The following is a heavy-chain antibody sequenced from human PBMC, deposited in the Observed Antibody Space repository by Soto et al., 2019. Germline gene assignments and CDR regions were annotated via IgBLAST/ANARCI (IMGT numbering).Heavy chain of an antibody. Sequence: GGSLRLSCAASGFTFSSYWMHWVRQAPGKGLVWVSDINDDGSSTNYADSVKGRFTISRDNAKNTLYLQMNSLRTDDTAVYYCHKYSGPLIMPAALGPGTLVTV. D-gene: IGHD1-26*01. CDR3: HKYSGPLIMPAA. J-gene: IGHJ5*02. CDR2: INDDGSST. CDR1: GFTFSSYW. V-gene: IGHV3-74*01.